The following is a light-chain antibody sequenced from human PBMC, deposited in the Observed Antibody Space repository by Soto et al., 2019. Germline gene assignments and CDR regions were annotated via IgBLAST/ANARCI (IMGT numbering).Light chain of an antibody. CDR1: SSDVGGYNY. J-gene: IGLJ2*01. CDR3: SSYTSSGTVL. CDR2: DVT. V-gene: IGLV2-14*01. Sequence: QSALTKPASVSGSPGQSITISCTGTSSDVGGYNYVSWYQQQTGKAPKLMIYDVTYRPSGVSNRFSGSKSGNTASLTISGLQAEDEADYYCSSYTSSGTVLFGGGTKLTVL.